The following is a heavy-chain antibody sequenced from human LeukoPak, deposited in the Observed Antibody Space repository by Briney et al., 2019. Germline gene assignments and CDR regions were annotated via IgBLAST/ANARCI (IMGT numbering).Heavy chain of an antibody. CDR2: IDAGGGDT. D-gene: IGHD6-19*01. V-gene: IGHV3-23*01. J-gene: IGHJ6*02. Sequence: GALRLSCAASGFSFSSYAMTWVRQAPGKGLEWVSSIDAGGGDTYHSDSVKGRFTISRDNSMNTLYLQMNSLRAGDAAVYYCGRPTKYWLVRGNGVDVWGQGTTVTVSS. CDR1: GFSFSSYA. CDR3: GRPTKYWLVRGNGVDV.